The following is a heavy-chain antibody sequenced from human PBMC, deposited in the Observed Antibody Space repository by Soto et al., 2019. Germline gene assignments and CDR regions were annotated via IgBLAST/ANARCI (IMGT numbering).Heavy chain of an antibody. D-gene: IGHD6-19*01. J-gene: IGHJ4*02. CDR3: ARGIAVAGETYFDS. CDR2: IYYSGST. CDR1: GGSISSSSYY. Sequence: SETLSLTCTVSGGSISSSSYYWGWIRQPPGKGLEWIGSIYYSGSTYYNPSLKSRVTISVDTSKNQFSLKLSSVTAADTAVYYCARGIAVAGETYFDSWGQGTMVTVSS. V-gene: IGHV4-39*01.